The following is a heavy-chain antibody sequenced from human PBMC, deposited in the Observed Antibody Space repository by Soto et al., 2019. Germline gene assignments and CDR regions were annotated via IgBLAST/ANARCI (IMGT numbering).Heavy chain of an antibody. J-gene: IGHJ5*02. CDR1: GGSFSGYY. V-gene: IGHV4-34*01. D-gene: IGHD3-10*01. Sequence: QVQLQQWGAGLLKPSETLSLTCAVYGGSFSGYYWSWIRQPPGKGLEWIGEINHSGSTNYNPSLKGRVTLSVDTSKIPSSLKLSSVTAADTAVYYCARGRRGSGSYYSAWGQGTLVTVSS. CDR3: ARGRRGSGSYYSA. CDR2: INHSGST.